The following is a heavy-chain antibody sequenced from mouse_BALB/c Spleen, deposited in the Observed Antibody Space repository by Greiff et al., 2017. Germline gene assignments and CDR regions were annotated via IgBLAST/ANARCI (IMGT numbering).Heavy chain of an antibody. D-gene: IGHD1-1*01. CDR1: GFSLTSYD. CDR3: VRAIYYYGSSSRYFDV. Sequence: VHLVESGPGLVAPSQSLSITCTVSGFSLTSYDISWIRQPPGKGLEWLGVIWTGGGTNYNSAFMSRLSISKDNSKSQVFLKMNSLQTDDTAIYYCVRAIYYYGSSSRYFDVWGAGTTVTVSS. CDR2: IWTGGGT. J-gene: IGHJ1*01. V-gene: IGHV2-9-2*01.